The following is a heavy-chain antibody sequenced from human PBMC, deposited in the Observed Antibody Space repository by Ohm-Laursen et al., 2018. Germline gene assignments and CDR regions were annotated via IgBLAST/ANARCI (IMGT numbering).Heavy chain of an antibody. V-gene: IGHV3-7*01. CDR2: IKQDGSEQ. Sequence: SLRLSCAASGFRFSSSWMSWVRQAPGKGLEWVANIKQDGSEQNYVDSVKGRFTISRDNAENSLYLETNSLSAEDTAVYYCARDWVGSAPWNAGFDMWGQGTMVTVTS. D-gene: IGHD1-1*01. CDR3: ARDWVGSAPWNAGFDM. CDR1: GFRFSSSW. J-gene: IGHJ3*02.